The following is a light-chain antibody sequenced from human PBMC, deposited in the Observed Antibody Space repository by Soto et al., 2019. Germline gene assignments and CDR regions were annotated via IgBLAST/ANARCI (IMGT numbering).Light chain of an antibody. CDR3: QQYNKWPPWT. V-gene: IGKV3-15*01. CDR1: QSVRSN. Sequence: EIVMTQSPATLSVSLWERATLSCRASQSVRSNLAWYQQKPGQAPRLLIYGASTRATGIPARFSGSGSGTGFTLNISSLQSEDFAVYYCQQYNKWPPWTFGQGTKVDIK. J-gene: IGKJ1*01. CDR2: GAS.